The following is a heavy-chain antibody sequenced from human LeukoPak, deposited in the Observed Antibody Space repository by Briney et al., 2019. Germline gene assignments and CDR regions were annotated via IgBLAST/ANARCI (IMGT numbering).Heavy chain of an antibody. D-gene: IGHD2-2*01. CDR2: IYYRGST. CDR1: GGSISSSPYY. Sequence: SETLSLTCTVSGGSISSSPYYWGWIRQPPGKGLEWIGTIYYRGSTYSNPSLNSRVTISLDTAKNQFSLRLRSVTAADTALYYCARHYLSDGILSTFDPWGQGTLVTVSS. J-gene: IGHJ5*02. CDR3: ARHYLSDGILSTFDP. V-gene: IGHV4-39*01.